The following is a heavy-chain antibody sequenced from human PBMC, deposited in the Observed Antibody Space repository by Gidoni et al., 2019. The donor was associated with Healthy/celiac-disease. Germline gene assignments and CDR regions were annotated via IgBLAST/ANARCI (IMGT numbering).Heavy chain of an antibody. V-gene: IGHV3-30-3*01. CDR2: ISYDGSNK. CDR1: GFTFSSYA. CDR3: ARVTRELAETQLYFDY. Sequence: QVQLVESGGGVVQPGRSLRLSCAASGFTFSSYAMHWVRQAPGKGLEWVAVISYDGSNKYYADSVKGRFTISIDNSKNTLYLQMNSLRAEDTAVYYCARVTRELAETQLYFDYWGQGTLVTVSS. D-gene: IGHD1-7*01. J-gene: IGHJ4*02.